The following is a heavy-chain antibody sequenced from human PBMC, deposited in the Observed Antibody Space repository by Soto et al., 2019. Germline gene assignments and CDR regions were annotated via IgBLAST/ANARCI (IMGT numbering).Heavy chain of an antibody. CDR1: GGSISSSSYY. D-gene: IGHD3-10*01. CDR2: IYYSGST. CDR3: AGYKLASHCYYGMDV. V-gene: IGHV4-39*01. J-gene: IGHJ6*02. Sequence: SETLSLTCTVSGGSISSSSYYWGWIRQPPGKGLEWIGSIYYSGSTYYNPSLKSRVTISVDTSKNQFSLKLSSVTAADTAVYYCAGYKLASHCYYGMDVWGQGTTVTVSS.